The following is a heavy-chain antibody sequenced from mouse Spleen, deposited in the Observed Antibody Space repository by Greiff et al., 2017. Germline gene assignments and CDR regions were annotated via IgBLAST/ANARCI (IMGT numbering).Heavy chain of an antibody. V-gene: IGHV1-78*01. D-gene: IGHD2-14*01. CDR2: IYPRDGST. J-gene: IGHJ3*01. CDR3: AREGEVRLWFAY. CDR1: GYTFTDHT. Sequence: QVQLQQSDAELVKPGASVKISCKVSGYTFTDHTIHWMKQRPEQGLEWIGYIYPRDGSTKYNEKFKSKATLTVDTSSSTAYMQLSSLTSEDSAVYYCAREGEVRLWFAYWGQGTLVTVSA.